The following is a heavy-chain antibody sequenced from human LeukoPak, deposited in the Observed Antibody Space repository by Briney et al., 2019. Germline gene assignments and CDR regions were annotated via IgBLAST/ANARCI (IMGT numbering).Heavy chain of an antibody. CDR1: GGIFSSYA. CDR3: AGQIVVVTAYDAFDI. CDR2: IIPIFGTA. J-gene: IGHJ3*02. D-gene: IGHD2-21*02. V-gene: IGHV1-69*05. Sequence: GASVKVSCKVSGGIFSSYAISWVRQAPGQGLEWMGGIIPIFGTASYAQKFQGRVTITTDESTSTAYMELSSLRSEDTAVYYCAGQIVVVTAYDAFDIWGQGTMVTVSS.